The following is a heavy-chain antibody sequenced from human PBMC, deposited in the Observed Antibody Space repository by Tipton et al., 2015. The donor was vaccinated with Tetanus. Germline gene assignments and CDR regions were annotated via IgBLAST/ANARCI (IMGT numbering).Heavy chain of an antibody. Sequence: TLSLTCAVYGGSFSGYYWSWIRQPPGKGLEWIGESHHSGSTNYSPSLKSRVTISVDTSKNLFSLKLSSVTAADTAVYYCARGRRIQLWNDAFDIWGQGTMGTVSS. J-gene: IGHJ3*02. V-gene: IGHV4-34*01. CDR3: ARGRRIQLWNDAFDI. CDR1: GGSFSGYY. D-gene: IGHD5-18*01. CDR2: SHHSGST.